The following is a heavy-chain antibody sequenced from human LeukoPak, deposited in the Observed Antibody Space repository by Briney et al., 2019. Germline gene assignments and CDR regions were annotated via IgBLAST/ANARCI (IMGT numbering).Heavy chain of an antibody. CDR2: IDSSSDAI. J-gene: IGHJ4*02. D-gene: IGHD7-27*01. CDR3: ARDHNWGFDY. CDR1: GFTFSSYS. Sequence: QSGGSLRLSCAASGFTFSSYSMNWVRQAPGKGLEWLSYIDSSSDAISYADSVKGRFTISRDNAKNSLFLQMNSLRDEDSAKYYCARDHNWGFDYWGQGALVTVSS. V-gene: IGHV3-48*02.